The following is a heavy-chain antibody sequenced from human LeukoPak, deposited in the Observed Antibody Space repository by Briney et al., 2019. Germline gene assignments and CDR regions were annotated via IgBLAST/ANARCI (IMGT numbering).Heavy chain of an antibody. CDR2: IKLDVSET. V-gene: IGHV3-7*01. D-gene: IGHD3-10*01. J-gene: IGHJ3*01. CDR3: ARKGNAFDF. CDR1: GFTFSNYW. Sequence: GGSLRLSCAASGFTFSNYWMTWVRQAPGKGLEWVANIKLDVSETYYVDSVRGRFTISRDNTKNSLYLQMDSLRAEDTAVYYCARKGNAFDFWGQGTMVTVSS.